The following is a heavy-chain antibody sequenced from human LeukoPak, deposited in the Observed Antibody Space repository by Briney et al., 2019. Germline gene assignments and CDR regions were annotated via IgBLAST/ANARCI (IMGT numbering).Heavy chain of an antibody. Sequence: PGGSLRLSCRASGFTFSNYWMNWFRQAPGKGLEWVANIKRDGSERYYVDSVRGRFTISRDNAKNSLYLQMNNLRVEDTAVYYCEGGVTWGQGSMVTVS. CDR3: EGGVT. CDR2: IKRDGSER. D-gene: IGHD5/OR15-5a*01. J-gene: IGHJ3*01. V-gene: IGHV3-7*01. CDR1: GFTFSNYW.